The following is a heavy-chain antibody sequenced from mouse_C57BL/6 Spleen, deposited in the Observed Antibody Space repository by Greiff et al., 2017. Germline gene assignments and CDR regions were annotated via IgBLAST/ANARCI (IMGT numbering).Heavy chain of an antibody. Sequence: VQLQQSGAELAKPGASVKLSCKASGYTFTSYWMHWVKQRPGQGLEWIGYINPSSGYTKYNQKFKDKATLTADKSSSTAYMQLSSLTYEDSAVYYRASLGDGSLYYFDYWGQGTTLTVSS. V-gene: IGHV1-7*01. D-gene: IGHD2-3*01. CDR2: INPSSGYT. CDR3: ASLGDGSLYYFDY. J-gene: IGHJ2*01. CDR1: GYTFTSYW.